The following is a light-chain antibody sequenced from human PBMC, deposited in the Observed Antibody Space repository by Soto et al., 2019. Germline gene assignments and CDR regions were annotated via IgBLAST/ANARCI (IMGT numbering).Light chain of an antibody. CDR3: SSYTSSSTL. CDR1: SSDVGGYNY. CDR2: AVT. Sequence: QSALTQPASVSGSPGQSITISCTGTSSDVGGYNYVSWYQQHPGEAPKLMIYAVTDRPSGVSSRFSGSKSGNTASLTISGLQAEDEADYYCSSYTSSSTLFGTGTKATVL. V-gene: IGLV2-14*01. J-gene: IGLJ1*01.